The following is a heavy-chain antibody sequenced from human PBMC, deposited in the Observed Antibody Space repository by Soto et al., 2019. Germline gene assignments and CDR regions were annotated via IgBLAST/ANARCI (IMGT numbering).Heavy chain of an antibody. CDR2: IKSKTDGGTT. CDR1: GFSFNDAW. Sequence: GGSLRLSCAASGFSFNDAWMTWVRQSPGAGLEWVGRIKSKTDGGTTDYAAPVRGRFAISRDASKTTVYLQMNRLKTEDTAVYYCTTDPHSTGTKYWGQGTLVTVSS. V-gene: IGHV3-15*01. D-gene: IGHD1-1*01. J-gene: IGHJ4*02. CDR3: TTDPHSTGTKY.